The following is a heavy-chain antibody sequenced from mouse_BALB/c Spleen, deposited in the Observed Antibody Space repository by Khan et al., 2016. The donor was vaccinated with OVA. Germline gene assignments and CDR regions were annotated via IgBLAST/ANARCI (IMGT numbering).Heavy chain of an antibody. CDR2: IIPSNDYT. J-gene: IGHJ3*01. CDR1: GYTFTTYT. D-gene: IGHD2-14*01. CDR3: VREGAYYRSDGWFAY. V-gene: IGHV1-4*01. Sequence: QIQLVQSGAELARPGASVKMSCKASGYTFTTYTIHWVTQRPGQGLEWFGYIIPSNDYTNYNQKFKDRATLPADKSSSTAYMQLSSLKSEDSAVYYCVREGAYYRSDGWFAYWGQGTLVTVSA.